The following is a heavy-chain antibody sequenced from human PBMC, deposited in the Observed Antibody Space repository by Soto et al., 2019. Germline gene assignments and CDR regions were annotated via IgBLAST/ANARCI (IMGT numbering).Heavy chain of an antibody. CDR1: GFTFSSYA. J-gene: IGHJ4*02. CDR2: ISYDGSNK. V-gene: IGHV3-30-3*01. CDR3: ARARYYYDSSADFDY. Sequence: VGSLRLSCAASGFTFSSYAMHWVRQAPGKGLEWVAVISYDGSNKYYADSVKGRFTISRDNSKNTLYLQMNSLRAEDTAVYYCARARYYYDSSADFDYWGQGTLVTVSS. D-gene: IGHD3-22*01.